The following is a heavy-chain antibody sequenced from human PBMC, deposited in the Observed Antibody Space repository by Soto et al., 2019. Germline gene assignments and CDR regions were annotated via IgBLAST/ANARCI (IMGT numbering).Heavy chain of an antibody. V-gene: IGHV1-3*05. CDR3: ARQNYGDYVYYYGMDV. J-gene: IGHJ6*02. CDR2: INAGNGNT. CDR1: GYTVTSYA. D-gene: IGHD4-17*01. Sequence: QVQLVQSGAEEKKPGASVKVSCKASGYTVTSYAMHWVRQAPGQRLEWMGWINAGNGNTKYSQKFQGRVTITRDTSASTAYMELSSLRSEDTAVYYCARQNYGDYVYYYGMDVWGQGTTVTVSS.